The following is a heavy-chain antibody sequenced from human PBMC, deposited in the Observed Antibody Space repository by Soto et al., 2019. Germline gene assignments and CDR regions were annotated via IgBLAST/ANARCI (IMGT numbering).Heavy chain of an antibody. D-gene: IGHD6-13*01. V-gene: IGHV4-4*07. J-gene: IGHJ6*02. CDR2: IYTSGST. Sequence: SETLSLTCTVSGGSISSYYWSWIRQPAGKGLEWIGRIYTSGSTNYNPSLKSRVTMSVDTSKNQFSLKLSSVTAADTAVYYCERGYSSSWHVGYYYYGMDVWGQGTTVTVSS. CDR1: GGSISSYY. CDR3: ERGYSSSWHVGYYYYGMDV.